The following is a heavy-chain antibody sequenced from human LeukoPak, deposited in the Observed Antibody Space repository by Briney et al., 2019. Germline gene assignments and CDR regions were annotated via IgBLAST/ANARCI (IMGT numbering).Heavy chain of an antibody. V-gene: IGHV4-59*01. CDR1: GGSMSRYY. CDR3: TGDNDANWSYS. Sequence: SETLSLTCTVSGGSMSRYYWSWIRQPPGKGLEWIGNIYHTGSTNYNPSLSSRVTLSLDTSKNQFSLTLNSVTAADTAIYYCTGDNDANWSYSWGQGTLVTVSS. J-gene: IGHJ5*01. CDR2: IYHTGST.